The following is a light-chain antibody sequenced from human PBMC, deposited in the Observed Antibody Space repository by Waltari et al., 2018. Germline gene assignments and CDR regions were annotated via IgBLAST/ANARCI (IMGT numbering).Light chain of an antibody. CDR3: QQRSNWPRT. V-gene: IGKV3-11*01. J-gene: IGKJ1*01. Sequence: SCRASQSVTNALACYQQKPGQAPRLLIYSASNRATGVPARFSDSGSGTDFTLTISSLEPEDFAVYYCQQRSNWPRTFGQGTKVEIK. CDR2: SAS. CDR1: QSVTNA.